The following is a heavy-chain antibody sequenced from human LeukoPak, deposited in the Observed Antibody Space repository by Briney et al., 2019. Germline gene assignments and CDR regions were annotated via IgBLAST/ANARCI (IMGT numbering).Heavy chain of an antibody. CDR2: IKTKTDGGTT. CDR3: TTFMYYYDSSGYRRGALDI. CDR1: GFTFSNAW. V-gene: IGHV3-15*01. J-gene: IGHJ3*02. D-gene: IGHD3-22*01. Sequence: KPGGSLRLSCAASGFTFSNAWMTWVRQAPGKGLEWVGRIKTKTDGGTTDYAAPVKGRFTISRDDSKNTLYLQMNSLKTEDTAVYYCTTFMYYYDSSGYRRGALDIWGQGTMVTVSS.